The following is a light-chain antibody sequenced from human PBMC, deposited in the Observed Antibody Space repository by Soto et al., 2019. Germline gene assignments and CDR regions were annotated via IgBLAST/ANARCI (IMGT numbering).Light chain of an antibody. J-gene: IGLJ3*02. CDR2: EVT. CDR1: SSDVGGYNY. Sequence: QSAMTQPASVSGSPGQSVTVSCTGTSSDVGGYNYVSWYQQHPGKAPKLMIYEVTNRPSGVSSRFSGSKSGNTASLAINGLQPEDEADYYCAAWDDSLNGWVFGGGTKLTVL. CDR3: AAWDDSLNGWV. V-gene: IGLV2-14*01.